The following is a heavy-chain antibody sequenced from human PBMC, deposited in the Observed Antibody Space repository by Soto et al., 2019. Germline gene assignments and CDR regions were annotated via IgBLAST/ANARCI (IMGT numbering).Heavy chain of an antibody. J-gene: IGHJ6*02. V-gene: IGHV4-61*08. Sequence: SETLSLTCTVSGGSVSSGGYSWSWIRQPPGKGLEWIGYIYYSGSTYYNPSLKSRVTISVDTSKNQFSLKLSSVTAADTAVYYCARADYYYYGMDVWGQGTTVTVSS. CDR3: ARADYYYYGMDV. CDR1: GGSVSSGGYS. CDR2: IYYSGST.